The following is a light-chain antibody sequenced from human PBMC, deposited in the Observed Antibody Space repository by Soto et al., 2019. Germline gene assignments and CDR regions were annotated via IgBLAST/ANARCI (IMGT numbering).Light chain of an antibody. CDR2: DAS. J-gene: IGKJ3*01. CDR3: QQRSNWPSPFT. CDR1: QSVSNY. Sequence: EIVLTQSPATLSLSPGERATLSCRASQSVSNYLAWYQQKPGQAPRPLIYDASNRATGIPARFSGSGSGTDFTLTISSLEPEDFAVYYCQQRSNWPSPFTFGPGTKVDIK. V-gene: IGKV3-11*01.